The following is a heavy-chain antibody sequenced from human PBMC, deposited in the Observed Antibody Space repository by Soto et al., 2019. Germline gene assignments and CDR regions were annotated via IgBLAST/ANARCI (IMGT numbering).Heavy chain of an antibody. CDR1: GYTFTSYD. J-gene: IGHJ5*02. Sequence: QVQLVQSGAEVKKPGASVKVSCKASGYTFTSYDINWVRQATGQGLEWMGWMNPNSGNTGYAQKFQGRVTMTRNTSRSTAYMELSSLRSEDTAVYYCARGSRYCSGGSCYGHWFDPWGQGTLVTVSS. D-gene: IGHD2-15*01. V-gene: IGHV1-8*01. CDR3: ARGSRYCSGGSCYGHWFDP. CDR2: MNPNSGNT.